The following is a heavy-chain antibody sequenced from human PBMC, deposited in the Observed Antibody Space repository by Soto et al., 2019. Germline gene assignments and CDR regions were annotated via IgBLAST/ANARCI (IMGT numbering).Heavy chain of an antibody. CDR1: GFTFSDYY. Sequence: GGSLRLACAASGFTFSDYYMSWIRQAPGKGLEWVSYISSSGSITYYADSVKGRFTISRDNSKNSLYLQMNSLRAEDTAVYYCAKDFYDKDQAPDYWGQGTLVTVSS. J-gene: IGHJ4*02. D-gene: IGHD3-16*01. V-gene: IGHV3-11*01. CDR2: ISSSGSIT. CDR3: AKDFYDKDQAPDY.